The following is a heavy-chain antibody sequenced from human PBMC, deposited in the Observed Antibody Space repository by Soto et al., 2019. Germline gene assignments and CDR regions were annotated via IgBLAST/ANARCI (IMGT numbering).Heavy chain of an antibody. CDR2: INSGGAGT. CDR1: GFTFITYA. CDR3: ARIRDASGLDY. J-gene: IGHJ4*02. V-gene: IGHV3-23*01. Sequence: PGGSLRLSCAASGFTFITYATSWVRQAPGKGLEWVSSINSGGAGTYYADSVKGRFTISRDNSKNTLYLQMNSLRAEDTAVYYCARIRDASGLDYWGQGTLVTVSS. D-gene: IGHD1-1*01.